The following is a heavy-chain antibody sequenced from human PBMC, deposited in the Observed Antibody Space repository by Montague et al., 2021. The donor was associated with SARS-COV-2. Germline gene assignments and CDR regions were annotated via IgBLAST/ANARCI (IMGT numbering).Heavy chain of an antibody. Sequence: VKPTQTLTLTCTFSGFSLSTSGMCMTWIRQPPGKALEWLARIDWDGDKYYNTSLKSRLTISKDTSKNLVVLTMTNMDPVDTATYYCARGPSDTYYYNGMDVWGRGTTVTDSS. CDR3: ARGPSDTYYYNGMDV. V-gene: IGHV2-70*11. CDR1: GFSLSTSGMC. J-gene: IGHJ6*02. CDR2: IDWDGDK.